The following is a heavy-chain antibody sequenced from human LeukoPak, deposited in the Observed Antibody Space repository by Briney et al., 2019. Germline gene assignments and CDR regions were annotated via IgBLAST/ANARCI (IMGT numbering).Heavy chain of an antibody. CDR1: GVSISSHY. V-gene: IGHV4-59*11. CDR2: IYYSGST. D-gene: IGHD2-15*01. J-gene: IGHJ5*01. Sequence: SETLSLTCTVSGVSISSHYWSWIRQPPGKGLEWLGYIYYSGSTNYNPSLKSRVTISVSTSKNQFSLKLSSALAADAAVYSCARVYDCRGGSCPNWFFTSGHGTLGTVSS. CDR3: ARVYDCRGGSCPNWFFT.